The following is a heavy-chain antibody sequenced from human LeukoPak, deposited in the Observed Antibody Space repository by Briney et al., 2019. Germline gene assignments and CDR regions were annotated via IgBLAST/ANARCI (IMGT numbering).Heavy chain of an antibody. CDR1: GYSITSSSW. D-gene: IGHD2-2*01. CDR3: ARDRTAYIVVVPAARTNWFDP. Sequence: PSDTLSLTCAVSGYSITSSSWWGWIRQPPGKGLEWIGEINHSGSTNYNPSLKSRVTISVDTSKNQFSLKLSSVTAADTAVYYCARDRTAYIVVVPAARTNWFDPWGQGTLVTVSS. V-gene: IGHV4-28*03. CDR2: INHSGST. J-gene: IGHJ5*02.